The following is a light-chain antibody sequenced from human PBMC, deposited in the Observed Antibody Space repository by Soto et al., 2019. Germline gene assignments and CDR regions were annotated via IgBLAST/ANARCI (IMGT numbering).Light chain of an antibody. CDR3: QQSYSTPFT. Sequence: QMTQSPSSLSASVGDRVTITCRASQSISSYLNWYQQKPGKAPKLLIYAASSLQSGVPSRFSGSGSGTDFTLTISSLQPEDFATYYGQQSYSTPFTFGPGTKVDIK. V-gene: IGKV1-39*01. J-gene: IGKJ3*01. CDR2: AAS. CDR1: QSISSY.